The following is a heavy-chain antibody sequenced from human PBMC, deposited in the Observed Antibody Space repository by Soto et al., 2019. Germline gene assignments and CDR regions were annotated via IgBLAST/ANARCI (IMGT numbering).Heavy chain of an antibody. CDR1: GGSISSSSYY. V-gene: IGHV4-39*01. J-gene: IGHJ4*02. Sequence: SETLSLTCTVSGGSISSSSYYWGWIRQPPGKGLEWIGSIYYSGSTYYNPSLKSRVTISVDTSKDQFSLKLSSVTAADTAVYYCAGLAYCSGGSCYAYYFDYWGQGTLVTVSS. CDR3: AGLAYCSGGSCYAYYFDY. CDR2: IYYSGST. D-gene: IGHD2-15*01.